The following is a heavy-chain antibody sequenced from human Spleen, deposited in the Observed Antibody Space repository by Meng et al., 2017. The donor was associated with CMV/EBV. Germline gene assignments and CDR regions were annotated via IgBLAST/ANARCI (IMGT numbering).Heavy chain of an antibody. CDR2: INHSGST. Sequence: QVPLQQWGAGLLKPSDTLSLTCAVYGGSFSGYYWSWIRQPPGKGLEWIGEINHSGSTNYNPSLKSRVTISVDTSKNQFSLKLSSVTAADTAVYYCATGTTGFISYWDQGTLVTVSS. V-gene: IGHV4-34*01. CDR3: ATGTTGFISY. D-gene: IGHD4-17*01. CDR1: GGSFSGYY. J-gene: IGHJ4*02.